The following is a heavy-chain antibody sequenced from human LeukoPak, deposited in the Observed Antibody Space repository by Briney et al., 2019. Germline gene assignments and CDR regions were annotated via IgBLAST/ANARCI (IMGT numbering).Heavy chain of an antibody. CDR3: ARAVFDTGVDY. D-gene: IGHD5-18*01. CDR2: TYYSGST. J-gene: IGHJ4*02. Sequence: PSETLSLTCSLSGGFLSSSSKYWGWIRQPPGKGLEWIGYTYYSGSTYYNPSLKSRVTISVDTSKNQFSLKLSSVTAADTAVYYCARAVFDTGVDYWGQGTLVTVSS. V-gene: IGHV4-30-4*08. CDR1: GGFLSSSSKY.